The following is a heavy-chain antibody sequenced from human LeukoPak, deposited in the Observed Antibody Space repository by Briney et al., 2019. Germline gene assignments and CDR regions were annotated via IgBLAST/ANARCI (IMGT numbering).Heavy chain of an antibody. J-gene: IGHJ6*02. CDR2: IYYSGST. D-gene: IGHD1-26*01. V-gene: IGHV4-59*01. CDR3: ARDGALDGMDV. Sequence: SETLSLTCTVSGGSISSYYWSWIRQPPGKGLGWVGYIYYSGSTNYNPSLKSRVTISVDTSKNQFSLKLSSVTAADTAVYYCARDGALDGMDVWGQGTTVTVSS. CDR1: GGSISSYY.